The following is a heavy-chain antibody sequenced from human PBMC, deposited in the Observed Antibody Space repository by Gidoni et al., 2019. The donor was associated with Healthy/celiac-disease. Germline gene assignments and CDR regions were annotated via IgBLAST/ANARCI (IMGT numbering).Heavy chain of an antibody. J-gene: IGHJ6*02. D-gene: IGHD2-2*01. CDR3: ARVPAAMYGDYYYYGMDV. Sequence: EVQLLEAGGGLVQPGGSLRLSCAASGFTFSSHAMSWVRQAPGKGLEWVSAISGSGGSTYYADSVKGRFTISRDNSKNTLYLQMNSLRAEDTAVYYCARVPAAMYGDYYYYGMDVWGQGTTVTVSS. V-gene: IGHV3-23*01. CDR2: ISGSGGST. CDR1: GFTFSSHA.